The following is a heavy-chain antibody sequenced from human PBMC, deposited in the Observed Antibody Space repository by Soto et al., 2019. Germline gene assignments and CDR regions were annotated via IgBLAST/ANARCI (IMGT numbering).Heavy chain of an antibody. CDR1: GFTFSSYA. Sequence: TGGSLRLSCAASGFTFSSYAMSWVRQAPGKGLEWVSAISGSGGSTYYADSVKGRFTISRDNSKNTLYLQMNSLRAEDTAVYYCAATISITMVRAPYWFDPWGQGTLVTVSS. J-gene: IGHJ5*02. D-gene: IGHD3-10*01. V-gene: IGHV3-23*01. CDR3: AATISITMVRAPYWFDP. CDR2: ISGSGGST.